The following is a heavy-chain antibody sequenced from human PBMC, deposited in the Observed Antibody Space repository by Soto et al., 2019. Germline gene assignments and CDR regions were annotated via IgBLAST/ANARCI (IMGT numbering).Heavy chain of an antibody. CDR2: IWYDGSNK. Sequence: GESLKISCAASGFTFSSYGMHWVRQAPGKGLEWVAVIWYDGSNKYYADSVKGRFTISRDNSKNTLYLQMNSLRAEDTAVYYCARDGLYYYDSSGSAFDIWGQGTMVTVSS. D-gene: IGHD3-22*01. J-gene: IGHJ3*02. CDR3: ARDGLYYYDSSGSAFDI. CDR1: GFTFSSYG. V-gene: IGHV3-33*01.